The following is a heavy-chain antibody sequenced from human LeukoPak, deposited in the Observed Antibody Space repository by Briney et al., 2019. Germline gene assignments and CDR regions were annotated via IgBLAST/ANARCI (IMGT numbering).Heavy chain of an antibody. Sequence: TGGSLRLSCAASGFTSDDYAMHWVRQAPGKGLEWVSGISWNSGSIGYADSVKGRFTISRDNAKNSLYLQMNSLRAEDTALYYCAKEKDRWDYYYGMDVWGQGTTVTVSS. J-gene: IGHJ6*02. D-gene: IGHD4-23*01. CDR2: ISWNSGSI. CDR1: GFTSDDYA. CDR3: AKEKDRWDYYYGMDV. V-gene: IGHV3-9*02.